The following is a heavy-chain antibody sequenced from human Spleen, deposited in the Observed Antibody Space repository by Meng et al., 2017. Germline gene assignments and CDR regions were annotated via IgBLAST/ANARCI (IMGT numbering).Heavy chain of an antibody. CDR1: GGSISSYY. Sequence: SETLSLTCTVSGGSISSYYLSWIRQPAGKGLEWIGRISSSGGTNYNPSLKSRVTISVDTSKNHFSLKLSSVTAADTAVYYCARSGSWYGLDYWGQGTLVTGSS. CDR3: ARSGSWYGLDY. V-gene: IGHV4-4*07. CDR2: ISSSGGT. D-gene: IGHD6-13*01. J-gene: IGHJ4*02.